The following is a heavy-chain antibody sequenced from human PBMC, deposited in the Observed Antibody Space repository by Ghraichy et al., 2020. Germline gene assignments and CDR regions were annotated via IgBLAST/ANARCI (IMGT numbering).Heavy chain of an antibody. D-gene: IGHD6-6*01. CDR1: GFTFSSYA. V-gene: IGHV3-23*01. Sequence: GGSLRLSCAASGFTFSSYAMSWVRQAPGKGLEWVSAISGSGGSTYYADSVKGRFTISRDNSKNTLYLQMNSLRAEDTAVYYCAKDQVSSSSSRYNWFDPWGQGTLVTVSS. CDR3: AKDQVSSSSSRYNWFDP. J-gene: IGHJ5*02. CDR2: ISGSGGST.